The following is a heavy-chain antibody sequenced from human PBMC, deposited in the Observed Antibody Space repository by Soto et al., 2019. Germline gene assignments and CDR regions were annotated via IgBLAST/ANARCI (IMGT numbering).Heavy chain of an antibody. CDR3: ARERVVVTAPGYYYYGMDV. V-gene: IGHV3-11*05. CDR1: GFTFSDYY. D-gene: IGHD3-22*01. J-gene: IGHJ6*02. Sequence: GGSLRLSCAASGFTFSDYYMSWIRQAPGKGLEWVSYISSSSSYTNYADSVKGRFTISRDNAKNSLYLQMNSLRAEDTAVYYCARERVVVTAPGYYYYGMDVWGQGTTVTVS. CDR2: ISSSSSYT.